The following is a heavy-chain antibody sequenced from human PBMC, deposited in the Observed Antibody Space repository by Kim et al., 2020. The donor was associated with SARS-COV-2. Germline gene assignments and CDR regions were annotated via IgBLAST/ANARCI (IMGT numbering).Heavy chain of an antibody. CDR2: INHSGST. J-gene: IGHJ6*02. V-gene: IGHV4-34*01. CDR1: GGSFSGYY. Sequence: SETLSLTCAVYGGSFSGYYLSWIRQPPGKGLEWIGEINHSGSTNYNPSLKSRVTISVDTSKNQFSLKLSSVTAADTAVYYCARLGYSSGWQLKYYYGMDVWGQGTTVTVSS. CDR3: ARLGYSSGWQLKYYYGMDV. D-gene: IGHD6-19*01.